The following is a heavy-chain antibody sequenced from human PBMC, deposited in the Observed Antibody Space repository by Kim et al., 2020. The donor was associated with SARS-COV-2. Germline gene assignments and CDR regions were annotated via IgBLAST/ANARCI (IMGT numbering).Heavy chain of an antibody. CDR3: ARDLGVTTYGGVRY. J-gene: IGHJ4*02. D-gene: IGHD4-17*01. Sequence: ADSGKGRFTISRDNSKNTLYLQMNSLRAEDTAVYYCARDLGVTTYGGVRYWGQGTLVTVSS. V-gene: IGHV3-30*07.